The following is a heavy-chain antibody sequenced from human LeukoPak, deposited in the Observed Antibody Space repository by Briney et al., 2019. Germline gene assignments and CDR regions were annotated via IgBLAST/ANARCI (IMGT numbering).Heavy chain of an antibody. V-gene: IGHV1-69*05. CDR2: IIPIFGTA. J-gene: IGHJ6*03. CDR3: ARGPPGYYYYYYMDV. D-gene: IGHD7-27*01. Sequence: GASVKVSCKASGGTFSSYAISWVRQAPGQGLEWVGGIIPIFGTANYAQKFQGRVTITTDEFTSTAYMELSSLRSEDTAVYYCARGPPGYYYYYYMDVWGKGTTVTVSS. CDR1: GGTFSSYA.